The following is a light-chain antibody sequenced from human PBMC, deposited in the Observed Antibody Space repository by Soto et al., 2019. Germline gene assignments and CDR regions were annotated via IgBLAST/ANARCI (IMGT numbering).Light chain of an antibody. CDR1: NIGSKS. V-gene: IGLV3-21*04. CDR2: YDS. CDR3: QVWDSSSAHPV. J-gene: IGLJ3*02. Sequence: SYELTQPPSVSVAPGKTARITCGGNNIGSKSVHWYQQKPGQAPVLVIYYDSDRPSGIPERVSGSNSGNTATLTISRVEAGDEADYYCQVWDSSSAHPVFGGGTKVTVL.